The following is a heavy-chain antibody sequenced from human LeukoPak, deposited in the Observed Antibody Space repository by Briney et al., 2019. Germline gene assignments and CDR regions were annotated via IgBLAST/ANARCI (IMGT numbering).Heavy chain of an antibody. J-gene: IGHJ4*02. CDR3: ARVYSIVVVPAAMGY. CDR1: GFTFSSYS. CDR2: ISSSSSYI. Sequence: GGSLRLSCAASGFTFSSYSMNWVRQAPGKGLEWVSSISSSSSYIYYADSVKGRFTISRDNAKNSLYLQMNSLRAEDTAVYYCARVYSIVVVPAAMGYWGQGTLVTVSS. V-gene: IGHV3-21*01. D-gene: IGHD2-2*01.